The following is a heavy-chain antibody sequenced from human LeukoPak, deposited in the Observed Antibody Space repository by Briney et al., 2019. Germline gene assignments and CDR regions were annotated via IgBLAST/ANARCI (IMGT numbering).Heavy chain of an antibody. Sequence: GGSLRLSCAASGFTFSNNAMSWVRQAPGKGLECVSAIAGTVATGDPPYYADSVKGRFTISRDSSKNTLYLQMNSLRGEDTAVYYCAKGRWRLTINNFDIWGQGTMVTVSS. D-gene: IGHD3-9*01. V-gene: IGHV3-23*01. CDR3: AKGRWRLTINNFDI. CDR1: GFTFSNNA. CDR2: IAGTVATGDPP. J-gene: IGHJ3*02.